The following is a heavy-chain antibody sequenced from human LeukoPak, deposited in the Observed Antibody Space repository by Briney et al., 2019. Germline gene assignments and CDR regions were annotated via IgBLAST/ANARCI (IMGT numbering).Heavy chain of an antibody. CDR3: ARGNWAYYASGIYGMDV. J-gene: IGHJ6*02. V-gene: IGHV3-13*01. CDR1: RFTFSTYD. Sequence: GGSLRLSCAASRFTFSTYDMHWVRQPAGKGLEWVSTIGADAETYYSGSVRGRFTITRDNAKNTLHLHMNSLRAGDTAVYFCARGNWAYYASGIYGMDVWGQGTTVTVSS. CDR2: IGADAET. D-gene: IGHD3-10*01.